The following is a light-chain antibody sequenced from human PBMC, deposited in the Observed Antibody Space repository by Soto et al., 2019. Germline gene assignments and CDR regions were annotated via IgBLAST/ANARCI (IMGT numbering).Light chain of an antibody. Sequence: QSVLTQPPSVSAAPGQKVTISCSGSSSNIGDNYVSWYQQFPGTAPKLLIYDNNKRPSGIPDRFSGSKSGTSATLGITGLQTGDEADYYCGTWDSNLSVVLFGGGTKVTVL. V-gene: IGLV1-51*01. CDR2: DNN. J-gene: IGLJ2*01. CDR3: GTWDSNLSVVL. CDR1: SSNIGDNY.